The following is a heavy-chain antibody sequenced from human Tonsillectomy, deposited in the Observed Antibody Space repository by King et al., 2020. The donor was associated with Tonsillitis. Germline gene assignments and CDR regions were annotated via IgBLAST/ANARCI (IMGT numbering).Heavy chain of an antibody. CDR1: GGTLSSYA. J-gene: IGHJ5*02. Sequence: VQLVESGAEVKKPGSSVKVSCKASGGTLSSYAITWVRQAPGQGLEWMGGIIPMFGTTNYAQKFQGRLTFTADKSTGTVYMDLSSLRSEDTAIDYCARDRTGSPLASWGQGTLVTVSS. CDR3: ARDRTGSPLAS. D-gene: IGHD3-10*01. V-gene: IGHV1-69*06. CDR2: IIPMFGTT.